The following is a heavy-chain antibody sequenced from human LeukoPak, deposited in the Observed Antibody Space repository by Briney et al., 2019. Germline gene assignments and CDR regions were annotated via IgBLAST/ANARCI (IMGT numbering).Heavy chain of an antibody. J-gene: IGHJ3*02. CDR1: GFTFSSYD. D-gene: IGHD1-26*01. CDR3: AREASGSYYRRSNAFDI. Sequence: PGGSLRLSCAASGFTFSSYDMRWVRQATGKGLEWVSGIGTAGDTYYPGSVKGRFTISRENAKNSLYLQMNSLRAGGTAVYYCAREASGSYYRRSNAFDIWGQGRMVTVSS. CDR2: IGTAGDT. V-gene: IGHV3-13*01.